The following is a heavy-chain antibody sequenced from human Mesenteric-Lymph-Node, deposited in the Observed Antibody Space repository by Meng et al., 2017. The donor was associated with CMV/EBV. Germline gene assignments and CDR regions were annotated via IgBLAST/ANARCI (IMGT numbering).Heavy chain of an antibody. V-gene: IGHV1-69*05. Sequence: SVKVSCKASGCTFSSYAISWVRQAPGQGLEWMGGIIPIFGTANYAQKFQGRVTITTDESTSTAYMELSSLRSEDTAVYYCARTLAPARPLDVWGQGTTVTVSS. J-gene: IGHJ6*02. D-gene: IGHD2-15*01. CDR2: IIPIFGTA. CDR1: GCTFSSYA. CDR3: ARTLAPARPLDV.